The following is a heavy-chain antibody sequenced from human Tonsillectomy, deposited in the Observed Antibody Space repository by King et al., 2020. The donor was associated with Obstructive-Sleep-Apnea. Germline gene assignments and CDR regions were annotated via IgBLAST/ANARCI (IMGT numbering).Heavy chain of an antibody. V-gene: IGHV3-30*02. Sequence: VQLVESGGGVVQLGGSLRLSCTASGFTFSKYGMHWVRQAPGKGLEWVAFVRFDGSNKYYGDSVKGRFSISRDNPKNTLYLQMNSLRVEDTAVYYCAKDRMLVWFGELLIPDSWGQGTLVTVSS. J-gene: IGHJ5*01. D-gene: IGHD3-10*01. CDR1: GFTFSKYG. CDR3: AKDRMLVWFGELLIPDS. CDR2: VRFDGSNK.